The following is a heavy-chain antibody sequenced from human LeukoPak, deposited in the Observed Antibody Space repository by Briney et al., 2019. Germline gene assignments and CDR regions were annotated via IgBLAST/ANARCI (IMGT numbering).Heavy chain of an antibody. Sequence: GGSLRLSCAASGFTFSAFAMHWVRQTPGKGLEYVSSISSGGDYTYYGISVKDRFTVSRDNAKNTLFLQMGSLRPEDMAVYYCARDRGSGGRGLDYWGQGTLVTVSS. CDR1: GFTFSAFA. CDR3: ARDRGSGGRGLDY. D-gene: IGHD2-15*01. CDR2: ISSGGDYT. J-gene: IGHJ4*02. V-gene: IGHV3-64*01.